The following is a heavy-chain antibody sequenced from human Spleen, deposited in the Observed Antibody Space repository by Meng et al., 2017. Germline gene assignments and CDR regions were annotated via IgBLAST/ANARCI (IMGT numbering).Heavy chain of an antibody. D-gene: IGHD3-22*01. CDR1: GDSIRSNY. V-gene: IGHV4-59*01. J-gene: IGHJ3*02. CDR2: VFYSGGT. CDR3: ARGFYYDSGADAFEI. Sequence: GSLRLSCTVSGDSIRSNYWSWIRQSPGKGLEWIGYVFYSGGTNYKPSLKSRVTISIDTSKKYFSLRLSSVTAADTAVYYCARGFYYDSGADAFEIWGQGTMVTVSS.